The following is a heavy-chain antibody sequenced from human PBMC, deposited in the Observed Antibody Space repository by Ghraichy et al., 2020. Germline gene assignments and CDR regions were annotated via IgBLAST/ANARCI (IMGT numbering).Heavy chain of an antibody. CDR3: AKDLEDSSSWPHNYYYYYMDV. V-gene: IGHV3-30*18. D-gene: IGHD6-13*01. J-gene: IGHJ6*03. Sequence: GGSLRLSCAASGFTFSSYGMHWVRQAPGKGLEWVAVISYDGSNKYYADSVKGRFTISRDNSKNTLYLQMNSLRAEDTAVYYCAKDLEDSSSWPHNYYYYYMDVWGKGTTVTVSS. CDR1: GFTFSSYG. CDR2: ISYDGSNK.